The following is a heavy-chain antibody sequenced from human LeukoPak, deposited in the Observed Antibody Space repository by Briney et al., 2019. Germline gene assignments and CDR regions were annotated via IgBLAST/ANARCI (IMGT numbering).Heavy chain of an antibody. CDR2: IYSGGNT. CDR1: GFSVSHNY. V-gene: IGHV3-53*01. Sequence: GGSLRLPCTASGFSVSHNYMNWVRQAPGKGLEWVALIYSGGNTHYADSVKGRFTISRDNSKNTLYLQMSSLRVEDTAVYYCTRDTPGIAASVSGGWGQGTLVTVSS. J-gene: IGHJ4*02. CDR3: TRDTPGIAASVSGG. D-gene: IGHD6-13*01.